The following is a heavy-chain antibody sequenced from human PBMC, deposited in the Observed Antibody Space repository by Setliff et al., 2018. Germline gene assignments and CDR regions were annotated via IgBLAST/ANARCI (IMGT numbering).Heavy chain of an antibody. D-gene: IGHD2-15*01. J-gene: IGHJ4*02. Sequence: GGSLRLSCAASGFTFSSFWMAWVRQSPGRGLEWLASINPHGSEKYYADSVKGRFTISRDNAKNTLYLQMNSLRGEDTAVYYCAKRKGIAALDYWGQGTLVTVSS. CDR2: INPHGSEK. V-gene: IGHV3-7*01. CDR1: GFTFSSFW. CDR3: AKRKGIAALDY.